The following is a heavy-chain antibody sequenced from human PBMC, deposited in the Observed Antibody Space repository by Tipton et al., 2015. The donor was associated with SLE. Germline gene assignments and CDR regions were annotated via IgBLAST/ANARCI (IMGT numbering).Heavy chain of an antibody. CDR2: IYYSGST. J-gene: IGHJ1*01. CDR3: ARVSGSSEAYFQH. CDR1: GGSISSSSYY. Sequence: TLSLTCTVSGGSISSSSYYWGWIRQPPGKGLEWIGSIYYSGSTYYNPSLKSRVTISVDTSKNQFSLKLSSVTAADTAVYYCARVSGSSEAYFQHRGPGSLLPVSS. D-gene: IGHD1-26*01. V-gene: IGHV4-39*07.